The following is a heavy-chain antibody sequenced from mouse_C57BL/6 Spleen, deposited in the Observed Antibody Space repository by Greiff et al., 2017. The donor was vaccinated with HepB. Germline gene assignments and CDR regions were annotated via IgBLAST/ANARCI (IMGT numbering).Heavy chain of an antibody. CDR1: GYTFTSYW. CDR2: IDPSDSYT. Sequence: QVQLQQPGAELVMPGASVKLSCKASGYTFTSYWMHWVKQRPGQGLEWIGEIDPSDSYTNYNQKFKGKSTLTVDKSSSTAYMQLSSLTSEDSAVYYCARSNRIKLLRYFDDWGQGTTLTVSS. CDR3: ARSNRIKLLRYFDD. V-gene: IGHV1-69*01. D-gene: IGHD1-1*01. J-gene: IGHJ2*01.